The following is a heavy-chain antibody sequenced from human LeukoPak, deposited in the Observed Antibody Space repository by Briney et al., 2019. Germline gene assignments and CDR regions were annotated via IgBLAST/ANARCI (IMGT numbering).Heavy chain of an antibody. D-gene: IGHD6-6*01. CDR1: GFTFDDYA. CDR2: ISWNSGSI. J-gene: IGHJ6*02. V-gene: IGHV3-9*01. Sequence: GGSLRLSCAASGFTFDDYAMHWVRQAPGKGLEWVSGISWNSGSIGYADSVKGRFTISRDNAKNSLYLQMNSLRAEDTALYYCAKDIVTSAARPDYYYGMDVWGQGTTVTVSS. CDR3: AKDIVTSAARPDYYYGMDV.